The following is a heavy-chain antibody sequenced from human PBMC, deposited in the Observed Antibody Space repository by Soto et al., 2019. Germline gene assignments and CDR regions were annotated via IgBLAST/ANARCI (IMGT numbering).Heavy chain of an antibody. V-gene: IGHV1-3*01. Sequence: GASVKVSCKASGYTFTSHAMHWVRQAPGQRLEWMGWINAGKGNTKYSQKFQGRVTLTRDTSASTAYMELSSLSSEDTAVYYCARAGDDCSTTSCYMIDYWGQGTLVTVSS. CDR1: GYTFTSHA. D-gene: IGHD2-2*01. CDR2: INAGKGNT. J-gene: IGHJ4*02. CDR3: ARAGDDCSTTSCYMIDY.